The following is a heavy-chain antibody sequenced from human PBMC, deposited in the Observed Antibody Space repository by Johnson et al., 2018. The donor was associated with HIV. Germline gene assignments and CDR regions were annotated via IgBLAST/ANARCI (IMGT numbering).Heavy chain of an antibody. J-gene: IGHJ3*02. CDR1: GFTFSIYD. CDR2: IGTAGDT. V-gene: IGHV3-13*01. Sequence: VQLVESGGGLVQPGGSLRLSCAASGFTFSIYDMHWVRQVTGKGLEWVSAIGTAGDTYYPGSVKGRFTISRENAQNSLYLQMKSLTAGDTAMYYCVRVGHGSDYYRDAFDIWGQGTMVTVSS. D-gene: IGHD3-22*01. CDR3: VRVGHGSDYYRDAFDI.